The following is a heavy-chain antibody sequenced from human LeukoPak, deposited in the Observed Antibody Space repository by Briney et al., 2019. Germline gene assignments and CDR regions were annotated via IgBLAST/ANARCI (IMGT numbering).Heavy chain of an antibody. D-gene: IGHD7-27*01. CDR2: IYYSGST. Sequence: PSETLSLTCTVSGGSISSSSYYWGWIRQPPGKGLEWIGSIYYSGSTYYNPSLKSRVTISVDTSKNQFSLKLSSVAAADTAVYYCARDWPAKNWGLRSWFDPWGQGTLVTVSS. J-gene: IGHJ5*02. CDR3: ARDWPAKNWGLRSWFDP. CDR1: GGSISSSSYY. V-gene: IGHV4-39*07.